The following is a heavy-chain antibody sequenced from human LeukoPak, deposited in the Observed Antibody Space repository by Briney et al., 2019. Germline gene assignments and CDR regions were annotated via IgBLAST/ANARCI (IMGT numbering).Heavy chain of an antibody. CDR3: ARSSGTFWSYYFPLDF. V-gene: IGHV3-7*01. D-gene: IGHD3-3*01. CDR1: GFTFSSYG. Sequence: GGSLRLSCAASGFTFSSYGMHWVRQAPGKGLEWVANIKQDGSEKYYVDSVKGRFTISRDNAKNSLYLQMNSLRAEDTAVYYCARSSGTFWSYYFPLDFWGQGTLVTVSS. J-gene: IGHJ4*02. CDR2: IKQDGSEK.